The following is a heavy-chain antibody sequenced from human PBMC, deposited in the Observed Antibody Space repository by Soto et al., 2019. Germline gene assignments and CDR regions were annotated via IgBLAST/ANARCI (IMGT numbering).Heavy chain of an antibody. CDR2: ISRSDGST. CDR3: AKAIVGANLHALDI. J-gene: IGHJ3*02. CDR1: GGFTFSSYG. V-gene: IGHV3-23*01. D-gene: IGHD1-26*01. Sequence: GGSLRLSCAASGGFTFSSYGISWVRQAPGKGLEWVSGISRSDGSTYYADSVTGRFTISRDISKNTLYLQMNSLRAEDTAIYHCAKAIVGANLHALDIWGQGTMVTVSS.